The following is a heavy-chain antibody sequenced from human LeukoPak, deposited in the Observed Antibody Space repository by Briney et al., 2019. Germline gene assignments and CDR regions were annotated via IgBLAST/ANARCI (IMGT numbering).Heavy chain of an antibody. CDR2: IWYDGSNK. CDR3: ARDNSQETYYYDSSGYYDY. CDR1: GFTLSSYG. D-gene: IGHD3-22*01. J-gene: IGHJ4*02. V-gene: IGHV3-33*01. Sequence: GGSLRLSCAASGFTLSSYGMHWVRQAPGKGLEWVAVIWYDGSNKYYADSVKGRFTISRDNSKNTLYLQMNSLRAEDTAVYYCARDNSQETYYYDSSGYYDYWGQGTLVTVSS.